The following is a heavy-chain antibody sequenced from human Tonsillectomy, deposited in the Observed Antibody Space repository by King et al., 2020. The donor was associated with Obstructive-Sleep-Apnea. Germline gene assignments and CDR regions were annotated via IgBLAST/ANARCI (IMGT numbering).Heavy chain of an antibody. CDR2: IRSKDYGATV. Sequence: VQLVESGGGLVQPGRSPRLSCTASGFTFGDYAVSWFRQAPGKGLEWVGFIRSKDYGATVEYAAPVKGRFSISRDDSKSIAYLHMNSLKTEDTAVYYCTRDYYDSGGYVDYWGQGTLVAVSS. CDR3: TRDYYDSGGYVDY. J-gene: IGHJ4*02. CDR1: GFTFGDYA. V-gene: IGHV3-49*03. D-gene: IGHD3-22*01.